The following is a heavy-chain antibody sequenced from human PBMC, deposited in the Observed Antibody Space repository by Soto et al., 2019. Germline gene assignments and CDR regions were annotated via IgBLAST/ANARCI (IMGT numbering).Heavy chain of an antibody. CDR1: GGTPSNSA. CDR3: ASGRIVVVASRAYYGMAV. V-gene: IGHV1-69*01. J-gene: IGHJ6*02. D-gene: IGHD3-22*01. CDR2: IIPVFGIV. Sequence: QVQLVQSGAEVKKHGSSVRVSCKASGGTPSNSAFSWVRQAPGQGLEWMGGIIPVFGIVKYAQNLEGRVTITADESTNTAYTELSSVRYVERADYYCASGRIVVVASRAYYGMAVWGQGTTVTVSS.